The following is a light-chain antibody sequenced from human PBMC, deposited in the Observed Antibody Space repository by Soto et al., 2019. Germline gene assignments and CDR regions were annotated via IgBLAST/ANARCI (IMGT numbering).Light chain of an antibody. V-gene: IGKV3-11*01. CDR1: QSVSSY. CDR2: DAS. J-gene: IGKJ5*01. Sequence: EIVLTPSPATLSLSPGERATLSCRASQSVSSYLAWYQQKPGQAPRLLIYDASNRATGIPARFSGSGSGTDFTLTISSLEPEDFAVYYCQQSSNWPPITFGQGTQLEIK. CDR3: QQSSNWPPIT.